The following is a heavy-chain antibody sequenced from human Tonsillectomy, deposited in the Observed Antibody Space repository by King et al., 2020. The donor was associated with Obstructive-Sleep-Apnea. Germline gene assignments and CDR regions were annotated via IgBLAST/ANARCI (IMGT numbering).Heavy chain of an antibody. J-gene: IGHJ4*02. CDR3: ARDPTFYYFDY. CDR1: GGSISSSSYY. D-gene: IGHD4-11*01. CDR2: IYYSGST. Sequence: QLQESGPGLVKPSETLSLTCNVSGGSISSSSYYWGWIRQPPGKGLAWIGSIYYSGSTYYNPSLKSRVTISVDTSKNQFSLKLSSVTAADTAVYYCARDPTFYYFDYWGQGTLVTVSS. V-gene: IGHV4-39*07.